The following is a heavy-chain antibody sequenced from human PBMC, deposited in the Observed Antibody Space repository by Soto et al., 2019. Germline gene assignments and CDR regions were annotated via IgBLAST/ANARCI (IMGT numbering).Heavy chain of an antibody. CDR1: GFTFSSYA. D-gene: IGHD5-12*01. J-gene: IGHJ6*02. Sequence: GGSLRLSCAASGFTFSSYAMSWVRQAPGKGLEWVSAISGSGGSTYYADSVKGRFTISRDNSKNTLYLQMNSLRAEDTAVYYCARKEKGSPRHIVATIKYYYYYYGMDVWGQGTTVTVSS. CDR3: ARKEKGSPRHIVATIKYYYYYYGMDV. V-gene: IGHV3-23*01. CDR2: ISGSGGST.